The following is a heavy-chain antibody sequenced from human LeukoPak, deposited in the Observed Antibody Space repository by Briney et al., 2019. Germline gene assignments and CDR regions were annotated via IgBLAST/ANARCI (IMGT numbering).Heavy chain of an antibody. J-gene: IGHJ4*02. CDR2: IKQDGSEK. D-gene: IGHD3-16*02. CDR3: ARGTAAGVINWGIDY. CDR1: GFTFSSHC. V-gene: IGHV3-7*01. Sequence: PGGSLRLSCAASGFTFSSHCMNWARQAPRKGLEWVANIKQDGSEKYYVDSVKGRFTISRDNAKNSLYLQMNSLRAEDTAVYYCARGTAAGVINWGIDYWGQGTLVTVSS.